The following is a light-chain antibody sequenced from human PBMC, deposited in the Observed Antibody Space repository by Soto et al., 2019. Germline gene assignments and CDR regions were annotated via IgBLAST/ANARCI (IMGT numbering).Light chain of an antibody. Sequence: QSALTQPPSASGTPGQRVTISCSGSSSNIGSNTVNWFQQLPGTAPTLLIYSSNQRPSGVPDRFSGSKSGTSASLAISGLQSEDEGDYYCAAWDDSLSGHWVFGGGTKLTVL. V-gene: IGLV1-44*01. J-gene: IGLJ3*02. CDR2: SSN. CDR1: SSNIGSNT. CDR3: AAWDDSLSGHWV.